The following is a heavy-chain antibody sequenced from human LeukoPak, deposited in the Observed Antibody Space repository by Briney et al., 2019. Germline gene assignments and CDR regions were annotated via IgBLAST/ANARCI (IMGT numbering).Heavy chain of an antibody. D-gene: IGHD5-18*01. CDR1: GGSFSGYY. V-gene: IGHV4-34*01. CDR3: ARGGGYSYGSPSPFDY. J-gene: IGHJ4*02. Sequence: SGTLSLTCAVYGGSFSGYYWSWIRQPPGKGLEWIGEINHSGSTNYNPSLKSRVTISVDTSKNQFSLKLSSVTAADTAVYYCARGGGYSYGSPSPFDYWGQGTLVTVSS. CDR2: INHSGST.